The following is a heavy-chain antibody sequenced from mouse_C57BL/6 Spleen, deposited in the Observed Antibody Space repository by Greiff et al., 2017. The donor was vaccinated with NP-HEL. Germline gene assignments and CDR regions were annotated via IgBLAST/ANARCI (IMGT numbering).Heavy chain of an antibody. J-gene: IGHJ2*01. Sequence: QVQLQQPGAELVKPGASVKMSCKASGYTFTSYWITWVKQRPGQGLEWIGDIYPGSGSTNYNEKFKSKATLTVDTSSSTAYMQLSSLTSEDSAVYYCARWTYYSTLGDYWGQGTTLTVSS. V-gene: IGHV1-55*01. CDR1: GYTFTSYW. D-gene: IGHD2-5*01. CDR3: ARWTYYSTLGDY. CDR2: IYPGSGST.